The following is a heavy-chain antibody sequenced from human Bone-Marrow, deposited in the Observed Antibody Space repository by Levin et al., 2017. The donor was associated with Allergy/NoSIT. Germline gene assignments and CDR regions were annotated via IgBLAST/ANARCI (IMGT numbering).Heavy chain of an antibody. CDR1: GFTFSNVW. J-gene: IGHJ4*02. Sequence: PGGSLRLSCAASGFTFSNVWMSWVRQAPGKGLEWVGRIKSKTDGETTDYAAPVRGRFTISRDDSKNTLYLQMNSLNTEDTAVYYCTTYNSGGHFDYWGQGTLVTVSS. CDR2: IKSKTDGETT. V-gene: IGHV3-15*01. D-gene: IGHD6-19*01. CDR3: TTYNSGGHFDY.